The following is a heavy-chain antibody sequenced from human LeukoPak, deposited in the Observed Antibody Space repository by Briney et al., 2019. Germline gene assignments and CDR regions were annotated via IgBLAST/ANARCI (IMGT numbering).Heavy chain of an antibody. CDR3: ARGYYYGTTGHFDS. CDR1: GFAFSSYG. V-gene: IGHV3-33*01. CDR2: IWDDGGKK. D-gene: IGHD3-22*01. Sequence: PGGSLRLSCAASGFAFSSYGMHWVRQAPDKGLERVAVIWDDGGKKYYAESVKGRFTISRDNSKNTLYLQMNSLRAEDTAVFYCARGYYYGTTGHFDSWGQGTLVTVSS. J-gene: IGHJ4*02.